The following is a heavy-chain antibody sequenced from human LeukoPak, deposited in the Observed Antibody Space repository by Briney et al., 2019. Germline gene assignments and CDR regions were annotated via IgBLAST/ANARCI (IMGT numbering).Heavy chain of an antibody. CDR3: ARSRGSGYYPFDY. CDR1: GGSISSYH. Sequence: SETLSLTCTVSGGSISSYHWSWIRQPPGRGLEWIGYIYYSGSTNYNPSLKSRVTISVDTSKNQFSLKLSSVTAADTAVYYCARSRGSGYYPFDYWGRGTLVTVSS. J-gene: IGHJ4*02. V-gene: IGHV4-59*01. CDR2: IYYSGST. D-gene: IGHD3-22*01.